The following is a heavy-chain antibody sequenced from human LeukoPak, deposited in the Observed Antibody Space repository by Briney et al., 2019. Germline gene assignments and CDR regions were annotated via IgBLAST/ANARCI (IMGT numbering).Heavy chain of an antibody. V-gene: IGHV4-59*08. J-gene: IGHJ3*02. CDR2: IYYSGST. Sequence: SETLSLTCTVSGGSISSYYWSWIRQPPGKGLEWIGYIYYSGSTNYNPSLKSRVTISVDTSKNQFSLKLSSVTAADTAVYYCARLPYDSSGYYWVDTFDIWGQGTMVTVSS. D-gene: IGHD3-22*01. CDR3: ARLPYDSSGYYWVDTFDI. CDR1: GGSISSYY.